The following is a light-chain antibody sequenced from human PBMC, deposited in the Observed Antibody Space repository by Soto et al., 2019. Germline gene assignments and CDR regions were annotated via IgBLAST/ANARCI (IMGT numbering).Light chain of an antibody. CDR2: KAS. Sequence: DIQMTQSPSTLSASVGDTVTITCRASQSISNWLAWYQQKPGQAPNLLIHKASTLESGVPSRFSGSGSGTEFTLTISSLQPDEFATFYCQQYDRFPYTFGQGTKLEIK. CDR1: QSISNW. CDR3: QQYDRFPYT. V-gene: IGKV1-5*03. J-gene: IGKJ2*01.